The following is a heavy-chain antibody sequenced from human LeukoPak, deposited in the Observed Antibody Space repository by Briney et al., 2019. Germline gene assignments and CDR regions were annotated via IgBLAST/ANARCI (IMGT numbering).Heavy chain of an antibody. CDR3: ARGPSYSSSWSYYYYGMDV. D-gene: IGHD6-13*01. J-gene: IGHJ6*02. Sequence: ASVKVSCKASGYTFTSYGISWVRQAPGQGLEWMGWISAYNGNTNYAQKLQGRVTMTTDTSTSTAYMELRSLRSDDTAVYYCARGPSYSSSWSYYYYGMDVWGQGTTVTVSS. CDR1: GYTFTSYG. CDR2: ISAYNGNT. V-gene: IGHV1-18*01.